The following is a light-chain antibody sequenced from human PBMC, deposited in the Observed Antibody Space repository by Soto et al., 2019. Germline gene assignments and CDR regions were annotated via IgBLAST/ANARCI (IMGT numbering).Light chain of an antibody. CDR2: GAS. V-gene: IGKV3-15*01. CDR1: QSVSIN. J-gene: IGKJ5*01. CDR3: QQYAGPPTT. Sequence: EIVMTQSPATLSVSPGERATLSCRASQSVSINLAWYQQKPGQAPRLLIYGASTRATGIPARFSGSGSGTDFTLTISSLEPEDFAVYFCQQYAGPPTTFGQGTRLEI.